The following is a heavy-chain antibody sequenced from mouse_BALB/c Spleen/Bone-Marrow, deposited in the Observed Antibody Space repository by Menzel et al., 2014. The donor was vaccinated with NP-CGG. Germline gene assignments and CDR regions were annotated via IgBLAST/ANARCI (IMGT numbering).Heavy chain of an antibody. J-gene: IGHJ2*01. CDR3: ARWGFDY. V-gene: IGHV1S130*01. CDR2: IHPNSGNT. CDR1: GCTFTSSW. Sequence: QVQLQQSGSVLVRPGASVKLPCKASGCTFTSSWMHWAKQRPGQGLEWIGEIHPNSGNTNYNEKFKGKATLTVDTSSSTAYVDLSSLTSEDSAVYYCARWGFDYWGQGTTLTVSS.